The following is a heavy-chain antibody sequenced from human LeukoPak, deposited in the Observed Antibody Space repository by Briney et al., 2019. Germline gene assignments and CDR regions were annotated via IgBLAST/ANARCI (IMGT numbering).Heavy chain of an antibody. J-gene: IGHJ3*02. CDR2: INPNTGGR. D-gene: IGHD4-17*01. V-gene: IGHV1-2*02. CDR1: GYTFTDYY. CDR3: ARGALGYGADLFDI. Sequence: ASVKVSCKTSGYTFTDYYFHWVRQAPGQGLEWMGWINPNTGGRGYAQKFQGRVTMTGDTSISAAYMELSSLRSDDTAVYYCARGALGYGADLFDIWGQGTMVTVSS.